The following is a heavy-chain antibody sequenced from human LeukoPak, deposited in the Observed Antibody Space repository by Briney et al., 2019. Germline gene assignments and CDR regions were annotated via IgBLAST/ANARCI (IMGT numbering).Heavy chain of an antibody. V-gene: IGHV1-8*01. CDR2: IDPKNGNR. Sequence: ASGRVSCKASGYTFINNDINWVRQAPGQGLEWMAWIDPKNGNRGYAQNFQGRVTMTTDTSISTAYMELSSLRSEDTAVYYCARSHTRKGFCGGGRCYPAVWWFDPWGQGTLVTVSS. J-gene: IGHJ5*02. CDR1: GYTFINND. D-gene: IGHD2-15*01. CDR3: ARSHTRKGFCGGGRCYPAVWWFDP.